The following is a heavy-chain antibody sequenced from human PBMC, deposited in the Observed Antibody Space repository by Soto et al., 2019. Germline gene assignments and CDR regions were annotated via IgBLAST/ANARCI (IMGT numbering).Heavy chain of an antibody. CDR1: GFTFSSYW. CDR2: INSDGSST. CDR3: ARSTRGYDFWSGYQKDFYYYYMDV. J-gene: IGHJ6*03. D-gene: IGHD3-3*01. Sequence: GGSLRLSCAASGFTFSSYWMHWVRQAPGKGLVWVSRINSDGSSTSYADSVKGRFTISRDNAKNTLYLQMNSLRAEDTAVYYCARSTRGYDFWSGYQKDFYYYYMDVWGKGTTVTVSS. V-gene: IGHV3-74*01.